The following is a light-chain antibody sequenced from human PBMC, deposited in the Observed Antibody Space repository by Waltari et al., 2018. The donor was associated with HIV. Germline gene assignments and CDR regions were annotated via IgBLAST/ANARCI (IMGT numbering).Light chain of an antibody. V-gene: IGLV2-8*01. CDR3: NSYAGSNNWV. CDR1: SSDVRGSSY. J-gene: IGLJ3*02. CDR2: EVN. Sequence: QSALTPPPSASGSPGQSVTISCTGTSSDVRGSSYVSWYQQHPGKAPNLMIYEVNKRPSGVPDRFSGSKSANTASRTVSGLQADDEADYYCNSYAGSNNWVFGGGTKLTVL.